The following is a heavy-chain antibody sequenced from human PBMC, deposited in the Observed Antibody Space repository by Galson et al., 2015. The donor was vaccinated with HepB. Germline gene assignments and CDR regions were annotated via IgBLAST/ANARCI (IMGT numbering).Heavy chain of an antibody. Sequence: SETLSLTCTVSGGSISSGGYYWGWVRQSPGKGLEFIGNIDLSGSTHYNPSLKSRITMSVDTSKNQFFLKLGSVTAADTTVYYCATLYNTGVGGRGWLNSWGQGTLVTVSP. CDR3: ATLYNTGVGGRGWLNS. CDR2: IDLSGST. CDR1: GGSISSGGYY. D-gene: IGHD1-1*01. V-gene: IGHV4-39*01. J-gene: IGHJ5*01.